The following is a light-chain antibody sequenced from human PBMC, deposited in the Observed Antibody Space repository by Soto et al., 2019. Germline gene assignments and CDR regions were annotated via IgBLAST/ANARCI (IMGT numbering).Light chain of an antibody. V-gene: IGKV3-15*01. CDR2: RAS. Sequence: EIVMTQSPATLSVSPGERATLSCRASQSVSSNLAWYQQKPGQAPSLLIYRASTMATGILAMFSGSGSGTEFTLTISSLQSEDFAVYYCQQYNNWPQTFGQGTKVEIK. J-gene: IGKJ1*01. CDR1: QSVSSN. CDR3: QQYNNWPQT.